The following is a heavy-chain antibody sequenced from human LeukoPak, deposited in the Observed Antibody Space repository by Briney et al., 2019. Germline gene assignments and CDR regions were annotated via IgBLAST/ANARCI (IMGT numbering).Heavy chain of an antibody. V-gene: IGHV1-18*01. D-gene: IGHD1-7*01. CDR3: ARDHSNWNYAPDF. J-gene: IGHJ4*02. CDR1: GYTFTSYG. CDR2: ISASNGNT. Sequence: ASVKVSCKASGYTFTSYGISWVRQAPGQGLQWLGWISASNGNTNYAQKFRDRVTMSKDTSTGTAYLDVRSLTSDDTAEYYCARDHSNWNYAPDFWGQGTLVIVSS.